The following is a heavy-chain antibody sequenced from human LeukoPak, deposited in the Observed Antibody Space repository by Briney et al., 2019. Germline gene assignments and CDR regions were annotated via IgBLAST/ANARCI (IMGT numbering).Heavy chain of an antibody. D-gene: IGHD3-9*01. CDR1: GFAFSSYW. V-gene: IGHV3-7*01. J-gene: IGHJ3*02. CDR2: IKQDGSEK. CDR3: ARGYYDILTGDIGAFDI. Sequence: GGSLRVSCAASGFAFSSYWMSWVRQAPGKRLEWVANIKQDGSEKYYVDSVKGRFTISRDNAKNSLYLQMNSLRAEDTAVYYCARGYYDILTGDIGAFDIWGQGTMVTVSS.